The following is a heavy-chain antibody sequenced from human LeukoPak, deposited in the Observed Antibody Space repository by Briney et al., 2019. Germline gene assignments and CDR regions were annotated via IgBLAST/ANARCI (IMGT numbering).Heavy chain of an antibody. J-gene: IGHJ4*02. V-gene: IGHV3-23*01. Sequence: GGSLRLSCAASGFIFSNYVMSWVRQAPGKGLEWVSGINGYGDSTNYADSVKGRFTISRDNSKNTLYLQMNSLRVEDTALYFCAKDLRFWGQGTLVTVSS. CDR2: INGYGDST. CDR1: GFIFSNYV. CDR3: AKDLRF.